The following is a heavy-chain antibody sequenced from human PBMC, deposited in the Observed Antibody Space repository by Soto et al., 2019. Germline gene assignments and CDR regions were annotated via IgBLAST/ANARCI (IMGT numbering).Heavy chain of an antibody. Sequence: GSIGLACASAGVTFSSYGMSWVRQAPGKGLEWVSAVSGSGGSVYYADSVRGRFTISRDNSKNTLYLQVNSLRAEDTAIYYCAKGSVVGADYSYGMDVWGQGTTVTVSS. J-gene: IGHJ6*02. CDR3: AKGSVVGADYSYGMDV. V-gene: IGHV3-23*01. CDR2: VSGSGGSV. D-gene: IGHD2-2*01. CDR1: GVTFSSYG.